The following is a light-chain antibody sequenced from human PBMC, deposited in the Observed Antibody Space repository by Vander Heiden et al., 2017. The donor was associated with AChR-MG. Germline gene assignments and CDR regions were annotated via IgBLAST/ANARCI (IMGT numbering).Light chain of an antibody. CDR3: QQYDRSTSWT. CDR2: GAS. CDR1: QSVSSRY. V-gene: IGKV3-20*01. J-gene: IGKJ1*01. Sequence: EIVLTQSPGTLSLSPGERATLSCRASQSVSSRYLAWYQQKPGQAPRLVIYGASGRATGIPERFSGSGSGTDFTLTISRLEPEDFAVYYCQQYDRSTSWTFGQGTKVEIK.